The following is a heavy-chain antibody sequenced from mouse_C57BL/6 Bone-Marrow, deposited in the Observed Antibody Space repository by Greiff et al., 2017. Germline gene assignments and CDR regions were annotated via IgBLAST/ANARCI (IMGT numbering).Heavy chain of an antibody. J-gene: IGHJ3*01. Sequence: VQLQESGAELVRPGASVKLSCTASGFNIKDDYMHWVKQRPEQGLEWIGWIDPENGDTESASKFQGKATITADTSSNTAYLQLSSLTSEDTAVYYCTVYYGSMWFAYWGQGTLVTVSA. CDR2: IDPENGDT. CDR1: GFNIKDDY. V-gene: IGHV14-4*01. D-gene: IGHD1-1*01. CDR3: TVYYGSMWFAY.